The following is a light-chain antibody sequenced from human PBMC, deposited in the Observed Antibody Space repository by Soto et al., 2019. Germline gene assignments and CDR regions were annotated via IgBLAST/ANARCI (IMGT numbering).Light chain of an antibody. V-gene: IGKV3-15*01. CDR3: QQYNNWMYT. Sequence: EIVMTQSPATLSVSPGERATLSCRASQSVSSNLAWYQQKPGQAPRLLIYDTSTRATGIPARFSGSGSGTEFTLTISRLQSEDFAVYYCQQYNNWMYTFGQGTKLEIK. J-gene: IGKJ2*01. CDR1: QSVSSN. CDR2: DTS.